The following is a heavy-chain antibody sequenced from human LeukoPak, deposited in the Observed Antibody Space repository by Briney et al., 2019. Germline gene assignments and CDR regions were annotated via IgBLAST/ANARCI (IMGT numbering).Heavy chain of an antibody. V-gene: IGHV1-3*01. CDR1: GYTFTSYA. CDR3: AKTGYCSGGSCYEFDY. CDR2: INAGNGNT. D-gene: IGHD2-15*01. Sequence: ASVKVPCKASGYTFTSYAMHWVRQAPGQRLEWMGWINAGNGNTKYSQKFQGRVTITRDTSASTAYMELSSLRSEDTAVYYCAKTGYCSGGSCYEFDYWGQGTLVTVSS. J-gene: IGHJ4*02.